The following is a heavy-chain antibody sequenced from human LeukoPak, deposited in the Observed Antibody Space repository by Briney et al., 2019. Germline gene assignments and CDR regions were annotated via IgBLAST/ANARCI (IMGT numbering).Heavy chain of an antibody. J-gene: IGHJ4*02. CDR3: ARAADYYASGIFY. D-gene: IGHD3-10*01. CDR2: INTDGSTT. V-gene: IGHV3-74*01. Sequence: GGSLRLSCVASGFTFSNYWMHWVRQAPGKGLVWVSRINTDGSTTTYADSVKGRFTISRDNAKSTLYLQMNSLRAEETAVYFCARAADYYASGIFYWGQGTLVTVSS. CDR1: GFTFSNYW.